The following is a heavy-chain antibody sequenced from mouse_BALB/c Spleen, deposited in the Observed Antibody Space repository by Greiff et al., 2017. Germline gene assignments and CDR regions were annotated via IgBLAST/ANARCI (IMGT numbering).Heavy chain of an antibody. D-gene: IGHD4-1*01. J-gene: IGHJ4*01. CDR2: IDPANGNT. CDR1: GFNIKDTY. V-gene: IGHV14-3*02. Sequence: EVQLQQSGAELVKPGASVKLSCTASGFNIKDTYMHWVKQRPEQGLEWIGRIDPANGNTKYDPKFQGKATITADTSSNTAYLQLSSLTSEDTAVYYCARYWDFYAMDYWGQGTSVTVSS. CDR3: ARYWDFYAMDY.